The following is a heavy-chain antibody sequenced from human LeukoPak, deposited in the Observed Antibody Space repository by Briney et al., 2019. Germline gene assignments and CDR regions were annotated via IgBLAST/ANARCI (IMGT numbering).Heavy chain of an antibody. J-gene: IGHJ4*02. CDR3: ARGVAVAGTTVGGGDY. Sequence: ASVKVSCKASGYTFTSYGISWVRQAPGQGLEWMGWISAYNGNTNYAQKLQGRVTMTTDTSTSTAYMELRSLRSDDTAVYYCARGVAVAGTTVGGGDYWGQGTLVTVSS. V-gene: IGHV1-18*01. CDR1: GYTFTSYG. D-gene: IGHD6-19*01. CDR2: ISAYNGNT.